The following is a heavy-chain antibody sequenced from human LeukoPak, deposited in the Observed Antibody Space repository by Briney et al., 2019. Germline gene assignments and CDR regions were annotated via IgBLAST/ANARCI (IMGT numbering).Heavy chain of an antibody. CDR3: AKDTYYDILTGNFDY. J-gene: IGHJ4*02. CDR2: ISSSSSYI. V-gene: IGHV3-21*04. CDR1: GFTFSSYS. Sequence: GGSLRLSCAASGFTFSSYSMNWVRQAPGKGLEWVSSISSSSSYIYYADSVKGRFTISRDNAKNSLYLQMNSLRAEDTALYYCAKDTYYDILTGNFDYWGQGTLVTVSS. D-gene: IGHD3-9*01.